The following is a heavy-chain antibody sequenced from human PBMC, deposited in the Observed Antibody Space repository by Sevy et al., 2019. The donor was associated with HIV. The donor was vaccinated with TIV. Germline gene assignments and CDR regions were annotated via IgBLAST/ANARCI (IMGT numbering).Heavy chain of an antibody. Sequence: ASVKVSCEAFGYTFTSYDINWVRQAPGQGLEWMGWMSPNTGPTGFAQKFQGRVTLTRNKSITTAYMELSSLTYEDTAVYYCARGGNGDCWSYEYYYYGMDVWGQGTTVTVSS. J-gene: IGHJ6*02. CDR1: GYTFTSYD. D-gene: IGHD3-16*01. CDR2: MSPNTGPT. CDR3: ARGGNGDCWSYEYYYYGMDV. V-gene: IGHV1-8*01.